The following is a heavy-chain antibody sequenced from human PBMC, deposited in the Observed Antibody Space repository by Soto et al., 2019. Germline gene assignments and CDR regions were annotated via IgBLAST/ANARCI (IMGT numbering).Heavy chain of an antibody. V-gene: IGHV1-3*01. D-gene: IGHD3-3*02. CDR3: ARDTETLGPRANDALDI. CDR1: GYTFSAYT. CDR2: INGGSGNT. J-gene: IGHJ3*02. Sequence: ASVKVSGKAAGYTFSAYTMNWVRQSPGQSLEWMVWINGGSGNTKYSQNFQGRVSITRDTSASTVYMELTGLKSEDTAVYYCARDTETLGPRANDALDIWGQGTMATVSS.